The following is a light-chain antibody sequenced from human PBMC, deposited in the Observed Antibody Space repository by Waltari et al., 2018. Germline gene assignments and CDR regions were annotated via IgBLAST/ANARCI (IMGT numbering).Light chain of an antibody. Sequence: QSALTQPASVSGSPGQSITIPCTGTSSDVGGYKDVSWYQQHPDKAPKLMLYDVNNRPSGVSNRFSGSKSGNTASLTISSLQAEDEADYYCSSYTSSTIPVFGTGTKVTVL. J-gene: IGLJ1*01. CDR1: SSDVGGYKD. CDR2: DVN. V-gene: IGLV2-14*03. CDR3: SSYTSSTIPV.